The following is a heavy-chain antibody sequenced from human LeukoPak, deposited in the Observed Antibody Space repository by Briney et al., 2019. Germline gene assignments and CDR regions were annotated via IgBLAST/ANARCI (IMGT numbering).Heavy chain of an antibody. Sequence: ASVKVSCKASGFTFTDHYIHWVRLAPGQGLEWMGYIIPHSGVTSFPQKFRGRVTLTTDTSISAAYMELSSLISDDTAIYYCVREGNHLLNKNFDLWGQGALVTVSS. D-gene: IGHD1-14*01. CDR3: VREGNHLLNKNFDL. CDR1: GFTFTDHY. V-gene: IGHV1-2*02. J-gene: IGHJ4*02. CDR2: IIPHSGVT.